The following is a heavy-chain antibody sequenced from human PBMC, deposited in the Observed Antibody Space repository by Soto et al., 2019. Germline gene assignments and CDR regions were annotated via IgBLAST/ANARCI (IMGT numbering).Heavy chain of an antibody. CDR3: AGRTVTTSWAADI. Sequence: PGGSLRLSCSASGFTFNTYTMTWVRQAPGKGLEWVSGISGSTDKTYYADSVKGRFTISRDNSKKVLYLQMNSLRTEDMALYYCAGRTVTTSWAADIWGQGTMVTVSS. D-gene: IGHD4-17*01. V-gene: IGHV3-23*01. J-gene: IGHJ3*02. CDR1: GFTFNTYT. CDR2: ISGSTDKT.